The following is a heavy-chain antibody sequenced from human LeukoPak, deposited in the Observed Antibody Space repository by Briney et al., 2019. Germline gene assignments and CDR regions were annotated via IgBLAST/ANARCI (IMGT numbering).Heavy chain of an antibody. V-gene: IGHV4-59*01. CDR3: ARCYYGGNSEYFDY. J-gene: IGHJ4*02. CDR1: GGSISSYY. CDR2: IYYSGST. Sequence: KPSETLSLTCTVSGGSISSYYWSWIRQPPGKGLEWIGYIYYSGSTNYNPSLKSRVIISVDTSKNQFSLKLSSVTAADTAVYYCARCYYGGNSEYFDYWGQGTLVTVSS. D-gene: IGHD4-23*01.